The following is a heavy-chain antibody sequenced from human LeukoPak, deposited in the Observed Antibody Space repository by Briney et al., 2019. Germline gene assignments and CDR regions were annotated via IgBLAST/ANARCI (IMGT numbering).Heavy chain of an antibody. V-gene: IGHV4-59*01. D-gene: IGHD3-3*01. CDR3: ARELRNYDFWSGYFGWFDP. CDR1: GGSFSGYY. CDR2: IYYSGST. J-gene: IGHJ5*02. Sequence: SETLSLTCAVYGGSFSGYYWSWIRQPPGKGLEWIGYIYYSGSTNYNPSLKSRVTISVDTSKNQFSLKLSSVTAADTAVYYCARELRNYDFWSGYFGWFDPWGQGTLVTVSS.